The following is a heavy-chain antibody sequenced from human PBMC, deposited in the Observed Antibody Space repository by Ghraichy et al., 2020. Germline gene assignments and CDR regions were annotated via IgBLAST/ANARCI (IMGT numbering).Heavy chain of an antibody. Sequence: GESLNISCAASGFTFGTYAMSWGRQAPGGGLEWVSDIDRNGAATHYANSVKGRFTISRDNSKNTLYLQMNSLRVDDTAVYYCAKDWRLDYWGQGTVVTVSS. CDR2: IDRNGAAT. CDR3: AKDWRLDY. V-gene: IGHV3-23*01. CDR1: GFTFGTYA. J-gene: IGHJ4*02. D-gene: IGHD6-25*01.